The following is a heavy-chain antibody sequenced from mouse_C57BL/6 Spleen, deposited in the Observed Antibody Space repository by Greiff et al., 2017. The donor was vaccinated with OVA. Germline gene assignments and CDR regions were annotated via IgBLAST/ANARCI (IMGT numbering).Heavy chain of an antibody. CDR2: VDPNGGGT. V-gene: IGHV1-72*01. J-gene: IGHJ2*01. CDR3: ARERSSGYPYYFDY. Sequence: QVQLQQPGAELVKPGASVQLSCTASGYPFTCYWMRWVQRSPGRGLGWIGRVDPNGGGTKYNEKITSKATLTVDKPSSTAYMQLSSLTSEDSAVYYCARERSSGYPYYFDYWGQGTTLTVSS. D-gene: IGHD3-2*02. CDR1: GYPFTCYW.